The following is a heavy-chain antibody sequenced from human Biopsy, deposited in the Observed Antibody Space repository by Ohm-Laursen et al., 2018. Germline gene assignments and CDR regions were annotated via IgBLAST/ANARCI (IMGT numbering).Heavy chain of an antibody. CDR1: GYTFTTYY. CDR3: ALASFDY. V-gene: IGHV1-46*01. J-gene: IGHJ4*02. CDR2: INPGGNST. Sequence: SVKVSCKASGYTFTTYYIHWVRQAPGQGLEWMGIINPGGNSTAYTQNFQGRVTMTWDTPTTTVYMELSSLRSEDTAVYYCALASFDYWGQGTLVTAPS.